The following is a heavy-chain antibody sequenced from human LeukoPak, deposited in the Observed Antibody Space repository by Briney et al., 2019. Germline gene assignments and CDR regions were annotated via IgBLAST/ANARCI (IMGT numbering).Heavy chain of an antibody. D-gene: IGHD2-2*01. Sequence: KPGESLKISCEGSGYSFTSYWIGWVRQMPGKGLEWMGIIYPGDSDTRYSPSFQGQVTISADKSISTAYLQWSSLKASDTAMYYCARPKLDCSSTSCSDDAFDIWGQGTMVTVSS. CDR3: ARPKLDCSSTSCSDDAFDI. CDR2: IYPGDSDT. V-gene: IGHV5-51*01. J-gene: IGHJ3*02. CDR1: GYSFTSYW.